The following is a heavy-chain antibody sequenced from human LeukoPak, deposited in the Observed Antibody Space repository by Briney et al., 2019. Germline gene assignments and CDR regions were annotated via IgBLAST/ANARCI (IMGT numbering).Heavy chain of an antibody. CDR1: GGSISSYY. CDR3: ARHVSHYDYVWGSYRYEDY. V-gene: IGHV4-59*08. Sequence: SETLSLTCTVSGGSISSYYWSWIRQPPGKGLEWIGYIYYSGSTNYNPSLKSRVTISVDTSKNQFSLKLSSVTAADTAVYYCARHVSHYDYVWGSYRYEDYWGQGTLVTVSS. CDR2: IYYSGST. J-gene: IGHJ4*02. D-gene: IGHD3-16*02.